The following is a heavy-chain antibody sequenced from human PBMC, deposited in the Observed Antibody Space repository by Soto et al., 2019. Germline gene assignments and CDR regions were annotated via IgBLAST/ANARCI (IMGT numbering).Heavy chain of an antibody. D-gene: IGHD3-16*01. CDR3: ARALGEEEWDGAHYYYYMDV. CDR1: GYTFTSYG. V-gene: IGHV1-18*01. CDR2: ISAYNGNT. J-gene: IGHJ6*03. Sequence: ASVKVSCKASGYTFTSYGISWVRQAPGQGLEWMGWISAYNGNTNYAQKLQGRVTMTTDTSTSTAYMELRSLRSDDTAVYYCARALGEEEWDGAHYYYYMDVWGKGTTVTVSS.